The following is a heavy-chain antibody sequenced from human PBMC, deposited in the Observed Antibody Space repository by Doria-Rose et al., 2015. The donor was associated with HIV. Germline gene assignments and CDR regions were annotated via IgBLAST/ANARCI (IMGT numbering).Heavy chain of an antibody. Sequence: ESGPVLVKPTETLTLTCTVSGVSLSSPGMGVSWIRQPPGKALEWLANVFADDERSYKTSLKSRLTISRGPSKSQVVLTMTDMDPVGTATYYCARIKRSRWYHKYYFDFWGQGALVIVSA. V-gene: IGHV2-26*01. D-gene: IGHD6-13*01. J-gene: IGHJ4*02. CDR2: VFADDER. CDR1: GVSLSSPGMG. CDR3: ARIKRSRWYHKYYFDF.